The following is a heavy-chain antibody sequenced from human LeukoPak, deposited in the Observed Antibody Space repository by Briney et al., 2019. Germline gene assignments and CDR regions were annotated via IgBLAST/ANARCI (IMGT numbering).Heavy chain of an antibody. D-gene: IGHD3-16*02. CDR1: GFTFSSYG. V-gene: IGHV3-30*03. J-gene: IGHJ4*02. Sequence: PGGSLRLSCAASGFTFSSYGMHWVRQAPGKGLEWVAVISYDGSNKYYADSVKGRFTISRDNSKNTLYLQMNSLRAEDTAVYYCARADYVWGSYRYLVHYFDYWGQGTLVTVSS. CDR2: ISYDGSNK. CDR3: ARADYVWGSYRYLVHYFDY.